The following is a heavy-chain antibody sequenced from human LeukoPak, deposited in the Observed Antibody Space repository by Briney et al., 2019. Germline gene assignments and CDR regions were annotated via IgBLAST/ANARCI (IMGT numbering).Heavy chain of an antibody. CDR1: GGTFSSYG. V-gene: IGHV1-18*01. CDR2: ISAYNGNT. D-gene: IGHD4-17*01. CDR3: ARASWTTEGHWFDP. Sequence: ASVKVSCKASGGTFSSYGISWVRQAPGQGLEGMGWISAYNGNTNYAQKLQGRVTMTTDTSTSTAYMELRSLRSDDTAVYYCARASWTTEGHWFDPRGRESLVAVSS. J-gene: IGHJ5*02.